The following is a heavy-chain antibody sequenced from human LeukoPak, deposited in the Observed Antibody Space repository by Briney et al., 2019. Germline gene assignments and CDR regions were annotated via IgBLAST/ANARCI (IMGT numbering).Heavy chain of an antibody. V-gene: IGHV4-59*01. CDR1: GGSISSYY. CDR3: ARALTMVRGVIITSQFDP. CDR2: IYYSGST. D-gene: IGHD3-10*01. Sequence: SETLSLTCTVSGGSISSYYWSWIRQPPGKGLEWIGYIYYSGSTNYNPSLKSRVTISVDTSKNQFSLKLSSVTAADTAVYYCARALTMVRGVIITSQFDPWGQGTLVTVSS. J-gene: IGHJ5*02.